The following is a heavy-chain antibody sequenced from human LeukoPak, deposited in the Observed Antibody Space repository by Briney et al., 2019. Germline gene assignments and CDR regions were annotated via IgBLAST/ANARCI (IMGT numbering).Heavy chain of an antibody. CDR1: GFTFSSYA. CDR2: ISSNGGST. D-gene: IGHD6-13*01. Sequence: GGSLRLSCAASGFTFSSYAMHWVRQAPGKGLEYVSAISSNGGSTYYANSVKGRFTISRDNSKNTLYLQMGSLRAEDMAVCYCARGPGYSSSWYYYWGQGTLVTVSS. V-gene: IGHV3-64*01. CDR3: ARGPGYSSSWYYY. J-gene: IGHJ4*02.